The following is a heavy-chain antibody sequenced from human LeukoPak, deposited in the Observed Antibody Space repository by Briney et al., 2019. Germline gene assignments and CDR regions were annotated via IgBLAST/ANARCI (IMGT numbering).Heavy chain of an antibody. Sequence: SETLSLTCAVYGGSFSGHYWSWIRQPPGKGLEWIGEINHSGSTNYNPSLKSRVTISVDTSKNQFSLKLSSVTAADTAVYYCARTSWSGGAGRIVVVPAAIHWFDPWGQGTLVTVSS. J-gene: IGHJ5*02. V-gene: IGHV4-34*01. CDR1: GGSFSGHY. CDR2: INHSGST. D-gene: IGHD2-2*01. CDR3: ARTSWSGGAGRIVVVPAAIHWFDP.